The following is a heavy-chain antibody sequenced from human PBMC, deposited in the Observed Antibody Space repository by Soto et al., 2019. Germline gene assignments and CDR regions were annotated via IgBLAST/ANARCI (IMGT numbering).Heavy chain of an antibody. CDR1: GFTFSDYG. CDR3: AKDLSDGDYTFDS. V-gene: IGHV3-30*18. D-gene: IGHD4-17*01. CDR2: ISYDGSNK. Sequence: QVQLVESGGGVVQPGRSLRLSCAASGFTFSDYGMHWVRQVPGKGLEWLAVISYDGSNKYYADSVKGRFTISRDNSKDTLYLQMNSLRADDTAIYYCAKDLSDGDYTFDSWGQGTLVTVSS. J-gene: IGHJ4*02.